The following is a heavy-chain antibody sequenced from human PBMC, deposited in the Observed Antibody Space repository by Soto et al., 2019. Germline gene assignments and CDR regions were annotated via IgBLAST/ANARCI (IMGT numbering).Heavy chain of an antibody. D-gene: IGHD2-2*01. CDR2: ISSSSSYI. CDR1: GFTFSSYS. V-gene: IGHV3-21*01. CDR3: ARSNQLLGWFDP. Sequence: GSLRLSCAASGFTFSSYSMNWVRQAPGKGLEWVSSISSSSSYIYYADSVKGRFTISRDNAKNSLYLQMNSLRAEDTAVYYCARSNQLLGWFDPWGQGTLVTVSS. J-gene: IGHJ5*02.